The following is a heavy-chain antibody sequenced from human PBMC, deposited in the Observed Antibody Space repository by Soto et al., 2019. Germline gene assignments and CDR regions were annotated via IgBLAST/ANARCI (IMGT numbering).Heavy chain of an antibody. V-gene: IGHV3-33*01. CDR1: GFTFSSYG. D-gene: IGHD5-12*01. J-gene: IGHJ4*02. CDR3: ARDRDIVATVNPSYFDY. CDR2: IWYDGSNK. Sequence: GGSLRLSCAASGFTFSSYGMHWVRQAPGKGLEWVAVIWYDGSNKYYADSVKGRFTISRDNSKNTLYLQMNSLRAEDTAVYYCARDRDIVATVNPSYFDYWGQGTLVTVSS.